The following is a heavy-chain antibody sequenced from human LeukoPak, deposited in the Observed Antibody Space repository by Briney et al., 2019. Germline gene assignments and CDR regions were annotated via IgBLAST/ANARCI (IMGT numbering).Heavy chain of an antibody. D-gene: IGHD5-24*01. CDR3: ARGRWLPYYFDY. J-gene: IGHJ4*02. CDR2: INHSGST. V-gene: IGHV4-34*01. CDR1: GGSLSGYY. Sequence: SETLSLTCAVYGGSLSGYYWSWIRQPPGKGLEWIGEINHSGSTNYNPSLKSRVTISVDTSKNQFSLKLSSVTAADTAVYYCARGRWLPYYFDYWGQGTLVTVSS.